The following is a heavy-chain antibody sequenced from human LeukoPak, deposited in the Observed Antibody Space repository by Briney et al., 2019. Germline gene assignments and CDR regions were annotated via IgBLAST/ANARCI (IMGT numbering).Heavy chain of an antibody. CDR1: GFTFSSYA. Sequence: GGSLRLSCAASGFTFSSYAMHWVRQAPGKGLEWVAVISYDGSNKYYADSVKGRFTISRDNSKNTLYLQMNSLRAEDTAVYYCARDLYDSSGSYWGQGTLVTVSS. CDR2: ISYDGSNK. J-gene: IGHJ4*02. CDR3: ARDLYDSSGSY. V-gene: IGHV3-30*04. D-gene: IGHD3-22*01.